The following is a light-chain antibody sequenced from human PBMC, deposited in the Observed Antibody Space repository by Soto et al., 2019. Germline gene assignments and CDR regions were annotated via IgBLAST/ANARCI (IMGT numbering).Light chain of an antibody. CDR1: SSDIGSSNY. J-gene: IGLJ1*01. V-gene: IGLV2-8*01. CDR3: TSNVGNNIYV. Sequence: QSALTQPPSASGSPGQSVAISCSGTSSDIGSSNYVSWYQHHPGKAPKLIIYDVTKRPSGVPDRFSGSKSGNTASLTVSGLQAEDEADYFCTSNVGNNIYVFGTGTKVTVL. CDR2: DVT.